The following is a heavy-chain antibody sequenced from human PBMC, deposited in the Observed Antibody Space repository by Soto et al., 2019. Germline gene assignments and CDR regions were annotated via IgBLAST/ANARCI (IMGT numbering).Heavy chain of an antibody. CDR3: ARDWAPYSSSWTFDY. CDR1: GYTFTSYG. J-gene: IGHJ4*02. Sequence: QVQLVQSGAEVKKPGASVKVSCKASGYTFTSYGISWVRQAPGQGLEWMGWISAYNGNTNYAQKLQGRVTMTTDTSTSTAYMELRSVRSDDTAVYYCARDWAPYSSSWTFDYWGQGTLVTVSS. V-gene: IGHV1-18*01. CDR2: ISAYNGNT. D-gene: IGHD6-13*01.